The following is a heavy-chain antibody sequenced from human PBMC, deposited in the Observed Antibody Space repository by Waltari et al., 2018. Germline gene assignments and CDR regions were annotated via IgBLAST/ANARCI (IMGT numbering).Heavy chain of an antibody. CDR2: ISGSGGST. J-gene: IGHJ6*02. D-gene: IGHD2-2*01. CDR3: AKDQPADCSSTSCYVWSAYYGMDV. V-gene: IGHV3-23*01. Sequence: EVQLLESGGGLVQPGGSLRLSCAASGFTFSSYAMSWVRQAPGKGLEWVSAISGSGGSTYYADSVKGRCTISRDNSKNTLYLQMNSLRAEDTAVYYCAKDQPADCSSTSCYVWSAYYGMDVWGQGTTVTVSS. CDR1: GFTFSSYA.